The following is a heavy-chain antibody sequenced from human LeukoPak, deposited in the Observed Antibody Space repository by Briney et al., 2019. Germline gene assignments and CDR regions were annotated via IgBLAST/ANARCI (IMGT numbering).Heavy chain of an antibody. Sequence: PGGSLRLSCAAFGFTFRNFGMHWVRQAPGKGLEWLAVVSYDGKVTYYADSVKGRFTISRDNYGNILYLQMTSLRREDTALYYCAKEKDYRASMSCDLWGQGTQVTVSS. J-gene: IGHJ4*02. D-gene: IGHD3-16*01. V-gene: IGHV3-30*18. CDR2: VSYDGKVT. CDR1: GFTFRNFG. CDR3: AKEKDYRASMSCDL.